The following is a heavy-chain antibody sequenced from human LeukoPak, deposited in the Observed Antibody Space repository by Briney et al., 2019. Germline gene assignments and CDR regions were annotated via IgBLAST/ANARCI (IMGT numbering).Heavy chain of an antibody. CDR1: GGSISSSTYY. J-gene: IGHJ4*02. CDR2: IYYTGTT. Sequence: SETLSLTCTVSGGSISSSTYYWGWIRQPPGNGLEWIGNIYYTGTTYYNPSLNSRVTISVDTSKNQFSLKLSSVTAADTAVYYCARQSYCSGGSCYSGYWGQGTLVTVSS. V-gene: IGHV4-39*01. D-gene: IGHD2-15*01. CDR3: ARQSYCSGGSCYSGY.